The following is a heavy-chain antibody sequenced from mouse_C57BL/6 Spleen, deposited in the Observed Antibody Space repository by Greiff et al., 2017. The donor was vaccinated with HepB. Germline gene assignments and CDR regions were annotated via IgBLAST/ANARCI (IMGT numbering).Heavy chain of an antibody. J-gene: IGHJ1*03. D-gene: IGHD1-1*01. CDR1: GYTFTDYY. Sequence: EVQLQQSGPELVKPGASVKISCKASGYTFTDYYMNWVKQSHGKSLEWIGDINPNNGGTSYNQKFKGKATLTVDKSSSPAYMELRIRTSEDSAVYYCASPYGSRGGGYVDVWGTGTTVTVSS. CDR2: INPNNGGT. V-gene: IGHV1-26*01. CDR3: ASPYGSRGGGYVDV.